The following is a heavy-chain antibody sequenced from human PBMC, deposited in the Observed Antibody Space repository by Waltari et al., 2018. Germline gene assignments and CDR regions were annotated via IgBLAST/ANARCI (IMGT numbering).Heavy chain of an antibody. CDR2: INSGGTGT. Sequence: VQLVASGGGLVQPGGSLRLSCAASGFAFSSYWLHWVRQATGKGLVWVARINSGGTGTIYADSVKGRFTISRDNAKNTLHLQMNSLRVEDTAVYYCARVKFLEWLPQPAVLDYWGQGSLVTVSS. CDR1: GFAFSSYW. CDR3: ARVKFLEWLPQPAVLDY. J-gene: IGHJ4*02. D-gene: IGHD3-3*01. V-gene: IGHV3-74*01.